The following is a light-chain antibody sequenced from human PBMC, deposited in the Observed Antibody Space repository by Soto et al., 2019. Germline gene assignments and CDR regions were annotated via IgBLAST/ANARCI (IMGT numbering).Light chain of an antibody. V-gene: IGKV1-39*01. Sequence: DIQMTQSPSSLSASVGNRVTITCRASQSINTYLHWYQQKPGKAPNLLIYAASTLQSGVPSRFSGSGSGTDFTLTISSLQPEDFATYFCQHGYSTPLTFGGGTKVDIK. CDR1: QSINTY. CDR3: QHGYSTPLT. CDR2: AAS. J-gene: IGKJ4*01.